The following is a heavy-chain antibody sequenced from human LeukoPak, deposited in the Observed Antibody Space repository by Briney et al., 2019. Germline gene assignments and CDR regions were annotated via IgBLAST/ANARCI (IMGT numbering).Heavy chain of an antibody. V-gene: IGHV3-15*01. CDR1: GFTFSNVW. CDR3: ASAMWGSQSTCTDY. Sequence: PGGSLRLSCAASGFTFSNVWMGWFRQAPGKGLEWVGRIRKATEGGATDYAAPVQGRFTISRDDSSNTLYLQMNSLKAEDTAVYFCASAMWGSQSTCTDYWGQGTLVTVSS. J-gene: IGHJ4*02. CDR2: IRKATEGGAT. D-gene: IGHD3-16*01.